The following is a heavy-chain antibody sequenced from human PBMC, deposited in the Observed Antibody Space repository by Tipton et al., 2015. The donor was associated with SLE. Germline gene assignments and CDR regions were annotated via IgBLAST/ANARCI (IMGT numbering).Heavy chain of an antibody. CDR1: GFTFGDYA. V-gene: IGHV3-49*04. D-gene: IGHD6-19*01. CDR2: IRSKAYGGTT. J-gene: IGHJ3*02. Sequence: SLRLSCTASGFTFGDYAMSWVRQAPGKGLEWVGFIRSKAYGGTTEYAASVKGGFTISRDDSKSIAYLQMNSLKTEDTAVYYCTRYSSGLDAFDIWGQGTMVTVSS. CDR3: TRYSSGLDAFDI.